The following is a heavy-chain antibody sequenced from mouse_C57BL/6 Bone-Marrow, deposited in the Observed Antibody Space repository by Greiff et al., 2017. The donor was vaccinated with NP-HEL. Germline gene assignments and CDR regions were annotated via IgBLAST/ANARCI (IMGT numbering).Heavy chain of an antibody. CDR3: ARWGRGDAMDY. D-gene: IGHD1-1*01. Sequence: QVQLQQSGPELVKPGASVKISCKASGYTFTDYYINWVKQRPGQGLEWIGWIFPGSGSTYYNEKFKGKATLTVDKSSRTAYMLLSSLTSTDSAVYFCARWGRGDAMDYWGQGTSVTVSS. V-gene: IGHV1-75*01. J-gene: IGHJ4*01. CDR2: IFPGSGST. CDR1: GYTFTDYY.